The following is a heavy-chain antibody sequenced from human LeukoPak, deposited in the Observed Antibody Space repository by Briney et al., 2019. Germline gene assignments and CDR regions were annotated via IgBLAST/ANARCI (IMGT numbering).Heavy chain of an antibody. V-gene: IGHV3-9*01. CDR3: AKDSVGWPRSSSAFDI. J-gene: IGHJ3*02. CDR1: EITFEDYA. CDR2: ISWNSGSI. D-gene: IGHD5-12*01. Sequence: GGSLRLSCAASEITFEDYAMHWVRRAPGKGLEWVSGISWNSGSIAYADSVKGRFTISRDNAKNSLYLQMNSLRPEDTALYYCAKDSVGWPRSSSAFDIWGQGTRVTVSS.